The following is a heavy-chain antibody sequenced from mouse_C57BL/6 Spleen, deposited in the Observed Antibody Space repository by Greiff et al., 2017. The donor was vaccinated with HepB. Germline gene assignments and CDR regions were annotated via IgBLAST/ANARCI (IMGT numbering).Heavy chain of an antibody. J-gene: IGHJ2*01. CDR2: INPGSGGT. D-gene: IGHD4-1*01. CDR3: AREPPWDGYFDY. Sequence: VKLQESGAELVRPGTSVKVSCKASGYAFTNYLIEWVKQRPGQGLEWIGVINPGSGGTNYNEKFKGKATLTADKSSSTAYMQLSSLTSEDSAVYFCAREPPWDGYFDYWGQGTTLTVSS. V-gene: IGHV1-54*01. CDR1: GYAFTNYL.